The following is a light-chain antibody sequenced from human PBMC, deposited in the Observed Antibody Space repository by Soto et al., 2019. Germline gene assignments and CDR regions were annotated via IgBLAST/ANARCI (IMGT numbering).Light chain of an antibody. V-gene: IGLV2-14*01. CDR2: EVS. CDR1: SSDIGGYNY. J-gene: IGLJ2*01. Sequence: QSVLTQPASVSGSPGQSITISCTGTSSDIGGYNYVSWYQQHPGKAPKLMIYEVSNRPSGVSNHFSGSKSGNTASLTISGLQAEDEADYYCSSYTSSSVLFGGGTKL. CDR3: SSYTSSSVL.